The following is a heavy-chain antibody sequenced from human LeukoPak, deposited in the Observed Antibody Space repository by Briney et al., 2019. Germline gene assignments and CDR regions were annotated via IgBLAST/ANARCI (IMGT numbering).Heavy chain of an antibody. Sequence: TGGSLRLSCAASGFIFISYAMSWVRQAPGKGLEWVSGISSSGYNTYHADSVKGRFAISIDNSKNTLYLLMNSLRAEDTAVYYCAKDTGTSRNYIALVAATHFWGQGTLLTVSS. CDR3: AKDTGTSRNYIALVAATHF. CDR1: GFIFISYA. V-gene: IGHV3-23*01. D-gene: IGHD2-15*01. CDR2: ISSSGYNT. J-gene: IGHJ4*02.